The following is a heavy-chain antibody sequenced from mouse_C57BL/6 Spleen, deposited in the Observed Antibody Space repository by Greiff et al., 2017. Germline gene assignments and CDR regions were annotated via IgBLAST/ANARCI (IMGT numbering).Heavy chain of an antibody. CDR1: GYAFSSYW. J-gene: IGHJ4*01. V-gene: IGHV1-80*01. D-gene: IGHD2-2*01. Sequence: VQLQQSGAELVKPGASVKISCKASGYAFSSYWMNWVKQRPGKGLEWIGQLYPGDGDTNYNGKFKGKATLTADKSSSTAYMQLSSLTSEDSAVYFCARWDTMVTYYAMDYWGQGTSVTVSS. CDR3: ARWDTMVTYYAMDY. CDR2: LYPGDGDT.